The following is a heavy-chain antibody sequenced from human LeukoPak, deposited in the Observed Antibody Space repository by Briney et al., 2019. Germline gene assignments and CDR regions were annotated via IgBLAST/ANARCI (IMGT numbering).Heavy chain of an antibody. CDR1: GFTFSSYS. CDR3: ARDRSYYDSSGYYPFDY. Sequence: GGSLRLSCAASGFTFSSYSMNWVRQAPGKGLEWVSYISSSSSTIYYADSVKGRFTISRDNAKNSLYLQMNSLRAKDTAVYYCARDRSYYDSSGYYPFDYWGQGTLVTVSS. CDR2: ISSSSSTI. V-gene: IGHV3-48*04. J-gene: IGHJ4*02. D-gene: IGHD3-22*01.